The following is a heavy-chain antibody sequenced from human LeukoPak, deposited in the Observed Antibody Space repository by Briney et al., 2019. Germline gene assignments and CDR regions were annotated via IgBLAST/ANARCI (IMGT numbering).Heavy chain of an antibody. Sequence: SETLSLTCTVSGVSISSSNSYWGWIRQPPGKGLEWIGSIYYSGSTYYNPSLKSRVTISVDTSKNQFSLKLSSVTAADTAVYYCARVGRFRVTGYYFDYWGQGTLVTVSS. CDR3: ARVGRFRVTGYYFDY. CDR2: IYYSGST. D-gene: IGHD1-14*01. V-gene: IGHV4-39*07. J-gene: IGHJ4*02. CDR1: GVSISSSNSY.